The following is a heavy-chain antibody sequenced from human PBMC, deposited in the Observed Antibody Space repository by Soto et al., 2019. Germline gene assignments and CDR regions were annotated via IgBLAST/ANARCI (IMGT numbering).Heavy chain of an antibody. J-gene: IGHJ5*02. D-gene: IGHD3-10*01. CDR1: GGSITSGNSYS. CDR2: ISHTGST. Sequence: SETLSLTCAVSGGSITSGNSYSWSWIRQPPGKCLEWIGSISHTGSTSYNPSLKSRLTMSVDKSKNQFSLRLSSVTAADMAVYYCARAVAPYFGTWFDPWGQGILVTVSS. V-gene: IGHV4-30-2*01. CDR3: ARAVAPYFGTWFDP.